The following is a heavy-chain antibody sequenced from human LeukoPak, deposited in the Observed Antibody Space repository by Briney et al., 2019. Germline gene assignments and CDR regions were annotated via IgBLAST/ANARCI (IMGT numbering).Heavy chain of an antibody. Sequence: GASVKVSCKASGYTFTSYDINWVRQATGQGLEWMGWMNPNSGNTGYAQKFQGRVTMTRNTSISTAYMELSSLRSEDTAVYYCARGRGYSGCESGGDCWGQGTLVTVSS. D-gene: IGHD5-12*01. V-gene: IGHV1-8*01. CDR3: ARGRGYSGCESGGDC. CDR1: GYTFTSYD. CDR2: MNPNSGNT. J-gene: IGHJ4*02.